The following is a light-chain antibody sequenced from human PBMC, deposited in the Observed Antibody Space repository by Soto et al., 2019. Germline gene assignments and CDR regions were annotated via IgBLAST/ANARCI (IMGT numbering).Light chain of an antibody. CDR3: SSYAGSSNV. Sequence: QSALTQPPSASGSPGQSVAISCTGTSSDVGGYNYVSWYQQHPGKAPKLMIYEVNKRPSEVPDRFSGSKSGNTASLAVSGLHAEEESDYYCSSYAGSSNVFGTGTKLTAL. V-gene: IGLV2-8*01. J-gene: IGLJ1*01. CDR2: EVN. CDR1: SSDVGGYNY.